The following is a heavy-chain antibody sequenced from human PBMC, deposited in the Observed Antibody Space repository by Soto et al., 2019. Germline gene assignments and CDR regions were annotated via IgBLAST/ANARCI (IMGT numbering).Heavy chain of an antibody. D-gene: IGHD6-19*01. J-gene: IGHJ6*02. Sequence: GGSLRLSCAASGFTFSSYGMHWVRQAPGKGLEWVAVIWYDGSNKYYADSVKGRFTISRDNSKNTLYLQMNSLRAEDTAVYYCARGEEQWLDYYYGMDVWGQGTTVTVSS. V-gene: IGHV3-33*01. CDR3: ARGEEQWLDYYYGMDV. CDR1: GFTFSSYG. CDR2: IWYDGSNK.